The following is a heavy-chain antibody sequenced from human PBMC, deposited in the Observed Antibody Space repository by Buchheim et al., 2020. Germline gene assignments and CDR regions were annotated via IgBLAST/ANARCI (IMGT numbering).Heavy chain of an antibody. Sequence: EVQLVESGGVLVQPGGSLRLSCAASGFMFSTYWMSWVRQAPGKGLEWVANIKQDGSEKNYVDSVEGRFTISRDNAKNSLDLQMNSLRVEDTGVYFCVRASSTVRAYYYGMDDWGQGTT. V-gene: IGHV3-7*04. CDR2: IKQDGSEK. CDR1: GFMFSTYW. D-gene: IGHD4-11*01. J-gene: IGHJ6*02. CDR3: VRASSTVRAYYYGMDD.